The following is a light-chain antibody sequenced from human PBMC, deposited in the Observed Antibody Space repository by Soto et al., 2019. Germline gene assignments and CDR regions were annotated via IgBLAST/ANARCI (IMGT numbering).Light chain of an antibody. Sequence: DIQLTQSPSSLSASVGDRVTITCRASQDISNYLAWYQQKPGKAPNLLIYAASTLQGGVPSRFSGSASGTDFTLTISSLQPEDFATYYCQQLIAYPFTFGPGTKVDIK. CDR3: QQLIAYPFT. CDR2: AAS. J-gene: IGKJ3*01. CDR1: QDISNY. V-gene: IGKV1-9*01.